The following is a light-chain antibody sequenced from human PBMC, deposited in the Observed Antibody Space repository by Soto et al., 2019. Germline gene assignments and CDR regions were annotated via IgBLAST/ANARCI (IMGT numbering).Light chain of an antibody. J-gene: IGLJ3*02. CDR3: CSYAGSSTLV. Sequence: QSALTQPASVSGSPGQSITISCTGTNSDVGYYNLVSWYQQHPGKAPKLLIFESTRRPSGASNRFSGSKSGNTASLTISGLQSEDEAHYYCCSYAGSSTLVFGGGTKLTV. CDR2: EST. CDR1: NSDVGYYNL. V-gene: IGLV2-23*01.